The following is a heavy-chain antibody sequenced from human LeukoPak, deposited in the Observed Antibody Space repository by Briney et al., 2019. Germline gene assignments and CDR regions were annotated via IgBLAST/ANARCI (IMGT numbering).Heavy chain of an antibody. CDR3: AKRSGSYGPFDY. D-gene: IGHD3-10*01. V-gene: IGHV3-23*01. CDR2: LSGSGGST. J-gene: IGHJ4*02. CDR1: GFTFTSYA. Sequence: PGGSLRLSCAASGFTFTSYAMTWVRQAPGKGLEWVSALSGSGGSTYYADSVKGRFTISRDNSKNTLYQQMNSLRADDTAVYYCAKRSGSYGPFDYWGQGILVTVSS.